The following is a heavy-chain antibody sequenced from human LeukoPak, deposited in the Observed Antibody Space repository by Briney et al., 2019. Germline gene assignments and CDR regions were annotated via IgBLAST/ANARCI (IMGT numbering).Heavy chain of an antibody. V-gene: IGHV1-18*01. CDR2: ISAYNGNT. Sequence: ASVKVSRKASGYTFTSYGISWVRQAPGQGLEWMGWISAYNGNTNYAQKLQGRVTMTTDTSTSTAYMELRSLRSDDTAVYYCARDRSAGEMGGYWGQGTLVTVSS. J-gene: IGHJ4*02. CDR1: GYTFTSYG. CDR3: ARDRSAGEMGGY. D-gene: IGHD5-24*01.